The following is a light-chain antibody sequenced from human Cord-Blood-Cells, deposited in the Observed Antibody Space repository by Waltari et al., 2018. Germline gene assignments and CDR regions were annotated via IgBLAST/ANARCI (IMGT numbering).Light chain of an antibody. Sequence: SYELTQPPAVSVSPGQTANITCSGHNLGDTYTCWYQQKPGQSPVLVIYQDSKRPSGIPERFSGSNSGNTATLTISGTQAMDEADYYCQAWDSSTYVFGTGTKVTVL. V-gene: IGLV3-1*01. CDR1: NLGDTY. CDR2: QDS. J-gene: IGLJ1*01. CDR3: QAWDSSTYV.